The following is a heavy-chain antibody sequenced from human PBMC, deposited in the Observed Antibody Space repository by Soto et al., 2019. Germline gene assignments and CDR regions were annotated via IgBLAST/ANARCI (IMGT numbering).Heavy chain of an antibody. CDR2: ISTSGSTI. J-gene: IGHJ3*02. CDR3: ARGGYSSSSDAFDI. CDR1: GFTFSSYE. D-gene: IGHD6-6*01. Sequence: GGSLRLSCAASGFTFSSYEMNWVRQAPGKGLEWVSYISTSGSTIYYADSVKGRFIISRENAKNSLYLQMNSLRAEDTAVYYCARGGYSSSSDAFDILGQGTMVTVSS. V-gene: IGHV3-48*03.